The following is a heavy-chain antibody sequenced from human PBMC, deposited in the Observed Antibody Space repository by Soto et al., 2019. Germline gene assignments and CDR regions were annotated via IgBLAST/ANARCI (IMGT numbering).Heavy chain of an antibody. V-gene: IGHV1-69*06. CDR1: LDTVSTYA. J-gene: IGHJ4*02. CDR2: IFSIFRTP. D-gene: IGHD2-2*01. CDR3: ASDIAGYCNTTTCYVGVGTAFDY. Sequence: SVGVAFKASLDTVSTYAFTWVRQAPGQGLEGTGAIFSIFRTPTYAQKFQGRDTITADKSTTSAYMQLSSLRSEDTAVYYCASDIAGYCNTTTCYVGVGTAFDYWGQGTQVTVYS.